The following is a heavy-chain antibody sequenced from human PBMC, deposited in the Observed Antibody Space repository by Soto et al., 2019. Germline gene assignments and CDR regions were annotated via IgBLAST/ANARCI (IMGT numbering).Heavy chain of an antibody. D-gene: IGHD3-3*01. CDR3: TRLALGGYGFWSGYYTDGSNNWFDP. Sequence: PGASLKISCQGPGYSFTSYRNGRVRQMPGKGLEGMGIIYPGDSDTIYSPSFQGQVTISAYKSISTAYLQGSSLKASDTAMYYCTRLALGGYGFWSGYYTDGSNNWFDPWGQGTLVTVSS. CDR2: IYPGDSDT. CDR1: GYSFTSYR. V-gene: IGHV5-51*01. J-gene: IGHJ5*02.